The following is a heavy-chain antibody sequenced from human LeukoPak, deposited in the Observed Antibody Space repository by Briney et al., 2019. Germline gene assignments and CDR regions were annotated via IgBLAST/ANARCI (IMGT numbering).Heavy chain of an antibody. J-gene: IGHJ4*02. V-gene: IGHV3-23*01. CDR1: GFTFSSYG. CDR3: ARDPTSGYYYDSSGYSDY. CDR2: ISGSGGST. Sequence: GGSLRLSCAASGFTFSSYGMSWVRQAPGKGLEWDSAISGSGGSTYYADSVKGRFTISRDNSENTLYLQMNSLRAEDTAVYYCARDPTSGYYYDSSGYSDYWGQGTLVTVSS. D-gene: IGHD3-22*01.